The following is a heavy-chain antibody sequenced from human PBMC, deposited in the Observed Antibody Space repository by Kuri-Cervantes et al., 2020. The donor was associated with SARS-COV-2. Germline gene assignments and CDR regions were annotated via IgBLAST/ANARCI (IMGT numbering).Heavy chain of an antibody. CDR2: IYYTGST. D-gene: IGHD6-19*01. CDR3: ARLRSGGSGWYNYYYYGMDV. CDR1: GGSISSNINF. V-gene: IGHV4-39*01. J-gene: IGHJ6*02. Sequence: SETLSLTCTVSGGSISSNINFWGWIRQPPGKGLEWIGSIYYTGSTYYNPSLKSRVTISVDTSKNQFSLKLSSVTAADTAVYYCARLRSGGSGWYNYYYYGMDVWGQGTTVTVSS.